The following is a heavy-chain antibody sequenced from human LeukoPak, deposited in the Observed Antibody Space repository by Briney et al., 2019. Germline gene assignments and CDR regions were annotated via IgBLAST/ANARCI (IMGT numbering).Heavy chain of an antibody. CDR1: GYTLTELS. CDR2: FDPEDGKT. V-gene: IGHV1-24*01. CDR3: ATASYGGYPHFDY. Sequence: GASVKVSCRVSGYTLTELSIHWVRQGPGKGLEWMGGFDPEDGKTVYAQRFQGRVTVTKDTSTDTDYMELSSLTSEDTAVYYCATASYGGYPHFDYWGQGTLVTVSS. J-gene: IGHJ4*02. D-gene: IGHD5-12*01.